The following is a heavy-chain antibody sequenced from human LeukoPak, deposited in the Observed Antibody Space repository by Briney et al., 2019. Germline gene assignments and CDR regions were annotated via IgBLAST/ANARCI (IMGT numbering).Heavy chain of an antibody. V-gene: IGHV1-18*01. CDR2: ISAYSGNT. CDR1: GYTFTGYG. J-gene: IGHJ4*02. D-gene: IGHD3-3*01. Sequence: ASVKVSCKASGYTFTGYGISWVRQAPGQGLEWMGWISAYSGNTNYAQKLQGRVTMTRDTSTSTAYMELRRLRSDDTAVYYCARAYYDFWSGYYRGGTSIAYFDYWGQGTLVTVSS. CDR3: ARAYYDFWSGYYRGGTSIAYFDY.